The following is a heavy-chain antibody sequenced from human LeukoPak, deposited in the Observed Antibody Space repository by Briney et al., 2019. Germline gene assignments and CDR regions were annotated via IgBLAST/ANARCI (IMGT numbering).Heavy chain of an antibody. CDR2: TYYRSKWYN. D-gene: IGHD3-22*01. CDR1: GDSVSSNSAA. V-gene: IGHV6-1*01. J-gene: IGHJ6*02. CDR3: AREYYYDSSGYYFYYGMDV. Sequence: SQTLSLTCAISGDSVSSNSAAWNWIRQSPSRGLEWLGRTYYRSKWYNDYAVSVKSRITINPDTSKNQFSLQLNSVTPEDTAVYYCAREYYYDSSGYYFYYGMDVWGQGTTVTVSS.